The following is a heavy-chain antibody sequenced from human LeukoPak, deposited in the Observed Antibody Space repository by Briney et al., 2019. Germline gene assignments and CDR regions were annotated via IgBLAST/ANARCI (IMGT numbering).Heavy chain of an antibody. D-gene: IGHD3-3*01. CDR2: INTNTGNP. V-gene: IGHV7-4-1*02. CDR3: ARDFRGYYDFWSGLDAFDI. J-gene: IGHJ3*02. CDR1: GYTFTSYA. Sequence: GASVKVSCKASGYTFTSYAMNWVRQAPGQGLEWMGWINTNTGNPTYAQGFTGRFVFSLGTSVSTAYLQISSLKAEDTAVYYCARDFRGYYDFWSGLDAFDIWGQGTMVTVSS.